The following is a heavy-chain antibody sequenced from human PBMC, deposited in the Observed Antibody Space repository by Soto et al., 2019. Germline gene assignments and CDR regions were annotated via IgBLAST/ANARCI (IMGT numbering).Heavy chain of an antibody. J-gene: IGHJ4*02. D-gene: IGHD3-10*01. V-gene: IGHV4-59*01. CDR1: GGSISSYY. CDR2: IYYTGYT. CDR3: ARVKWFGESGFDY. Sequence: PSETLSLTCTVSGGSISSYYWSWIRQPPGKGLERIGYIYYTGYTNYNPSRKSRVTISVDTTKNQFSLNVSSVTAADTDVYYCARVKWFGESGFDYWGQGTLVTVSS.